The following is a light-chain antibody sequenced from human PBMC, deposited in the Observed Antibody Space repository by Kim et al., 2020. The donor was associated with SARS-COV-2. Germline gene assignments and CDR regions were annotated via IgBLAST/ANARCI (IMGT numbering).Light chain of an antibody. CDR2: GAS. Sequence: SPGERATLPCRASQSVSSNYLAWYQQKPGQAPRLLIYGASSRATGIPDRFSGSGSGTDFTLTISRLEPEDFAVYYCQQYGSSPRTFGQGTKVEIK. J-gene: IGKJ1*01. CDR3: QQYGSSPRT. CDR1: QSVSSNY. V-gene: IGKV3-20*01.